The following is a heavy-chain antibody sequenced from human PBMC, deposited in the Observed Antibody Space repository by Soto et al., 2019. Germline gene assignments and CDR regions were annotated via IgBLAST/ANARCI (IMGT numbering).Heavy chain of an antibody. V-gene: IGHV1-46*01. CDR3: ARDLAAAAY. D-gene: IGHD6-13*01. J-gene: IGHJ4*02. Sequence: QVQLVQSGAEVKKPGASVKVSCKASGYIFSNYYIHWLRQAPGQGLEWMAIINPLPTSGSTNYAQEFQGRVTVTRDTSTSTVYMVLSSLRSEDTAIYYCARDLAAAAYWGQGTLVTVSS. CDR1: GYIFSNYY. CDR2: INPLPTSGST.